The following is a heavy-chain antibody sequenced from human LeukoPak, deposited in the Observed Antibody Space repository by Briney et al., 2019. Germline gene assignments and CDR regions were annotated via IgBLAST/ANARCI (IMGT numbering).Heavy chain of an antibody. CDR1: GFTFSSYS. Sequence: GRSLRLSCAASGFTFSSYSMNWVRQAPGKGLEWVSSISSSSSYIYYADSVKGRFTISRDNAKNSLYLQMNSLRAEDTAVYYCARRHDYSNYPDYWGQGTLVTVSS. D-gene: IGHD4-11*01. V-gene: IGHV3-21*01. CDR3: ARRHDYSNYPDY. CDR2: ISSSSSYI. J-gene: IGHJ4*02.